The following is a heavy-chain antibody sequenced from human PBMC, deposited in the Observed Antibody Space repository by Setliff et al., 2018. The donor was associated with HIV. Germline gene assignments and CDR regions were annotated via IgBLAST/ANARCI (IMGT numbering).Heavy chain of an antibody. CDR3: ARASGCIDGVCYAYSHYALDV. V-gene: IGHV3-74*01. Sequence: GGSLRLSCAASGFTLSDHWMHWVRQVPGKGLVWVSRTNNDGSITNYADFVKGRFTMSRDSAKNTLYLQMNSLRVEDTAVYYCARASGCIDGVCYAYSHYALDVWGQVTTVTVSS. D-gene: IGHD2-8*01. CDR2: TNNDGSIT. J-gene: IGHJ6*02. CDR1: GFTLSDHW.